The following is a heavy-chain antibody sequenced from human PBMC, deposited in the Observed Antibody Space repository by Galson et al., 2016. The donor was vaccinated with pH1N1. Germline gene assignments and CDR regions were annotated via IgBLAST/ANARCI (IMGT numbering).Heavy chain of an antibody. Sequence: SLRLSCAASGFTFSTYAMSWVRQAPGKGLEWVSVIYSGGSSTYYADSVKGRFTISRDNSKNTLYLQMNSLRAEDTAVYYCAKDQDSEGRYDAFDIWGQGTMVTFSS. CDR3: AKDQDSEGRYDAFDI. CDR2: IYSGGSST. D-gene: IGHD6-19*01. J-gene: IGHJ3*02. CDR1: GFTFSTYA. V-gene: IGHV3-23*03.